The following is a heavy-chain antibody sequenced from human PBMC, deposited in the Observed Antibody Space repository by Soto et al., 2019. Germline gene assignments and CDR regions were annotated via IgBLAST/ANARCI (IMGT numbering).Heavy chain of an antibody. Sequence: QVQLVESGGDLAKPGGSLRLSCVGSGFTFSDYDMGWIRQAPGKGLEWVSYTSSGGTTIYYVDSVKGRSTLSRDNAKNSLCLQMVSLRVEDTAVYYCASAPQAIAVALPFYVGVDVWGQGTTVTVCS. J-gene: IGHJ6*02. CDR3: ASAPQAIAVALPFYVGVDV. D-gene: IGHD6-19*01. CDR1: GFTFSDYD. V-gene: IGHV3-11*01. CDR2: TSSGGTTI.